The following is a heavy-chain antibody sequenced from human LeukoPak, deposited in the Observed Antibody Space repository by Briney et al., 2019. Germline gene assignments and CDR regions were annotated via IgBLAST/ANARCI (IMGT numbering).Heavy chain of an antibody. CDR2: ISDSGSA. J-gene: IGHJ6*03. Sequence: PSETLSLTCAVFGGSFSGYSWTWIRQPPGKGLEWIGKISDSGSANCNPSLKSRVTISVHASGNKFSLELSSATAADTAVYYCARGRTGENTYVGGYYYMDVWGKGTTVIVSS. D-gene: IGHD4-17*01. V-gene: IGHV4-34*01. CDR1: GGSFSGYS. CDR3: ARGRTGENTYVGGYYYMDV.